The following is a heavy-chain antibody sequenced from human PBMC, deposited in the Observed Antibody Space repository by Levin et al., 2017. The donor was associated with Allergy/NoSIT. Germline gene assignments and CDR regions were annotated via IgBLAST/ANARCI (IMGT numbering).Heavy chain of an antibody. CDR2: ISGSGGST. CDR3: AKKMLYGDYFDF. J-gene: IGHJ4*02. V-gene: IGHV3-23*01. D-gene: IGHD2-8*01. CDR1: GFSFSGHA. Sequence: PGGSLRLSCAASGFSFSGHAMRWVRQAPGKGLEWVSAISGSGGSTYYADSVKGRFTISRDDSQNTLFLQVNSLRAEDTAVYYCAKKMLYGDYFDFWGQGTLVTVSS.